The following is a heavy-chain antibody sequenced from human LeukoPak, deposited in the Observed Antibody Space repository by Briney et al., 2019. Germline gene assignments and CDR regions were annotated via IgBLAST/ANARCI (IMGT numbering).Heavy chain of an antibody. CDR3: ARDGLHLGLGAIDI. CDR2: ISSSSSYI. J-gene: IGHJ3*02. CDR1: GFTFSSYS. Sequence: GGSLRLSCAASGFTFSSYSMDWVRQAPGKGLEWVSSISSSSSYIYYADSVKGRFTISRDNAKNSLYLQMNSLRAEDTAVYYCARDGLHLGLGAIDIWGQGTMVTVSS. D-gene: IGHD3-16*01. V-gene: IGHV3-21*01.